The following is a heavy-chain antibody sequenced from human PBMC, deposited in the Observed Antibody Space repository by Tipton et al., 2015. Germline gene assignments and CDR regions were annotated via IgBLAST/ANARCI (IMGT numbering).Heavy chain of an antibody. CDR3: ARARGRHGGLFDF. D-gene: IGHD4-23*01. CDR1: GGSFSGYY. CDR2: INHSRGT. Sequence: TLSLTCAVYGGSFSGYYWTWIRQPPGKGLEWIGEINHSRGTKYNPSLKSRVTISVDTSKTQFSLKMRSVTATDTAVYYCARARGRHGGLFDFWGQGTLVTVSS. J-gene: IGHJ4*02. V-gene: IGHV4-34*01.